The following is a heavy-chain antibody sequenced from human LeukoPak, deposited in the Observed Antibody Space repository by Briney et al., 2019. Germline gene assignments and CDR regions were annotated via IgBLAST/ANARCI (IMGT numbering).Heavy chain of an antibody. CDR3: AKRGVVIRVILVGFHKEAYYFDS. CDR1: GITLSNYG. V-gene: IGHV3-23*01. D-gene: IGHD3-22*01. CDR2: ISGSGGST. J-gene: IGHJ4*02. Sequence: LPGRSLRLSCAVSGITLSNYGMNWVRQAPGKGLEWVAGISGSGGSTNYADSVKGRFTISRDNSKNTLYLQMNSLRAEDTAVYFCAKRGVVIRVILVGFHKEAYYFDSWGQGALVTVSS.